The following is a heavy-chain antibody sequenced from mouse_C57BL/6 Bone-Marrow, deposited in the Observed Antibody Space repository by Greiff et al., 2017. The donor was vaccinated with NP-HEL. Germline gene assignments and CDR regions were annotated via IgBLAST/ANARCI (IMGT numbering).Heavy chain of an antibody. CDR1: GFSLPSYG. Sequence: VQRVESGPGLVAPSQSLSITCTVSGFSLPSYGVHWVRQPPGKGLEWLVVIWSDGSTTYNSALKSRLSISKDNSKSQVFLKMNSLQTDDTAMYYCARAYYSNYNAMDYWGQGTSVTVSS. V-gene: IGHV2-6*03. D-gene: IGHD2-5*01. CDR2: IWSDGST. CDR3: ARAYYSNYNAMDY. J-gene: IGHJ4*01.